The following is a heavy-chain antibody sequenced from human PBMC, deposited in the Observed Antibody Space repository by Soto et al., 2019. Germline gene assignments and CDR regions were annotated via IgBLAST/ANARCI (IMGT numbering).Heavy chain of an antibody. CDR3: ARDSGTYMTTVTTNAFDI. Sequence: QVQLVQSGAEVKKPGSSVKVSCKASGGTFSSYAISWVRQAPGQGLEWMGGIIPIFGTANSAQKFQGRVTITADESTSTAYMELSSLRYEDTAVYYCARDSGTYMTTVTTNAFDIWGQGTMVTVSS. D-gene: IGHD4-17*01. CDR1: GGTFSSYA. V-gene: IGHV1-69*01. CDR2: IIPIFGTA. J-gene: IGHJ3*02.